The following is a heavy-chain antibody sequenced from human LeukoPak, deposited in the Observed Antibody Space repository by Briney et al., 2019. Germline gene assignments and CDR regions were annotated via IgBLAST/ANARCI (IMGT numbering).Heavy chain of an antibody. V-gene: IGHV3-21*01. Sequence: PGGSLRLSCAASGFTFSSYSMNWVRQAPGKGLEWVSSISSSSSYIYYADSVKGRFTISRDNAKNSLYLQMNSLRAEDTAVYYCARAYTYYYDSSGYPDYWGQGTLVTVSP. CDR2: ISSSSSYI. J-gene: IGHJ4*02. CDR3: ARAYTYYYDSSGYPDY. CDR1: GFTFSSYS. D-gene: IGHD3-22*01.